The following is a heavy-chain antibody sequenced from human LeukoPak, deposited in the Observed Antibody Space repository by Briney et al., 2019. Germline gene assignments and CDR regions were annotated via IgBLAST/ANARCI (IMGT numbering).Heavy chain of an antibody. Sequence: SETLSLTCTVSGASISSDDYYWSWIRQPPGKGLKWIAYTHYSGSSFYNPSLKSRITISVDTSKNQFSLRLSSVTAADTAVYYCAREGRDFWSGSRGWFDPWGQGTLVTVSS. CDR1: GASISSDDYY. J-gene: IGHJ5*02. V-gene: IGHV4-30-4*01. D-gene: IGHD3-3*01. CDR3: AREGRDFWSGSRGWFDP. CDR2: THYSGSS.